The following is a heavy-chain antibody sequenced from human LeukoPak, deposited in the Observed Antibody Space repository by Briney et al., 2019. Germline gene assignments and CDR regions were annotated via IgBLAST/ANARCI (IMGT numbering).Heavy chain of an antibody. D-gene: IGHD2-2*01. CDR2: ISWNSGSI. J-gene: IGHJ5*02. CDR1: GFTFDDYA. V-gene: IGHV3-9*01. CDR3: AKGRDKYQLLSKNWFDP. Sequence: GGSLRLSCAASGFTFDDYAMHWVRQAPGKGLEWVSGISWNSGSIVYADSVKGRFTISKDNAKNSLYLQMNSLRAEDTALYYCAKGRDKYQLLSKNWFDPWGQGTLVTVSS.